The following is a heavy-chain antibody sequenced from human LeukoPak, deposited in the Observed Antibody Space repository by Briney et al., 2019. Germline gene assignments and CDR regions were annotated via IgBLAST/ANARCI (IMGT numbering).Heavy chain of an antibody. CDR2: IYYSGST. Sequence: SETLSLTCTVSGGSISNSRYYWGWIRQPPGKGLECIGTIYYSGSTYYNPSLKSRVTISVDTSKNQFSLKLSSVTAADTAVYFCARDQGFGDPSDYWGQGTLVTVSS. J-gene: IGHJ4*02. CDR1: GGSISNSRYY. D-gene: IGHD3-10*01. CDR3: ARDQGFGDPSDY. V-gene: IGHV4-39*07.